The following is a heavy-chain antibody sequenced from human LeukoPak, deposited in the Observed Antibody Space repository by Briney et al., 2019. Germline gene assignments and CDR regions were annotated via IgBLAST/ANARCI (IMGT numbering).Heavy chain of an antibody. J-gene: IGHJ3*02. CDR1: GVSISSSSYY. D-gene: IGHD5-12*01. Sequence: PSESLSLTCTVSGVSISSSSYYWGWIRQPPGKGLEWIGSIYYSGSTYYNPSLKSRVTISVDTSKNQFSLKLSSVTAADTAVYYCARPPRDGYTDDAFDIWGQGTMVTVSS. CDR3: ARPPRDGYTDDAFDI. V-gene: IGHV4-39*01. CDR2: IYYSGST.